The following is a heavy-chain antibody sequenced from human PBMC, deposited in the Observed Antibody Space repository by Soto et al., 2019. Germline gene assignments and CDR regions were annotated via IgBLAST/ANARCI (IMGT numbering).Heavy chain of an antibody. CDR2: LYHSGST. V-gene: IGHV4-30-4*01. J-gene: IGHJ5*02. CDR3: ARERPDGARLDP. D-gene: IGHD6-6*01. CDR1: GGSISSGDYY. Sequence: QVQLQESGPGLVKPSQTLSLTCTVSGGSISSGDYYWSWIRQPPGTCLEWIGYLYHSGSTYYNPSLKSRVTTSVDAAKIQFALKLSSVTAADTAVYYCARERPDGARLDPWGQGTLVTVSS.